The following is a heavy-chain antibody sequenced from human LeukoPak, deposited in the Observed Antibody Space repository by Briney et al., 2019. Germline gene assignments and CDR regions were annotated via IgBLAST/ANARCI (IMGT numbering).Heavy chain of an antibody. J-gene: IGHJ4*02. Sequence: PGRSLRLSCAASGFTFSSYAMHWVRQAPGKGLEWVAVISYDGSNKYYADSVKGRFTISRDNSKNTLYLQMNSLRAEDTAVYYCARDYRYSSGWPDYWGQGTLVTVSS. D-gene: IGHD6-19*01. V-gene: IGHV3-30*04. CDR2: ISYDGSNK. CDR3: ARDYRYSSGWPDY. CDR1: GFTFSSYA.